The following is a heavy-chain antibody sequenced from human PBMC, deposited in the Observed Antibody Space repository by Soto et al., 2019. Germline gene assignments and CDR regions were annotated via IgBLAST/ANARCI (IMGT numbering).Heavy chain of an antibody. J-gene: IGHJ5*02. CDR1: GDSVSSNSAA. V-gene: IGHV6-1*01. Sequence: PSQTLSLTCAISGDSVSSNSAAWNWIRQSPSRGLEWLGRTYYRSKWYNDYAVSVKSRITINPDTSKNQFSLQLNSVTPEDTAVYYCARGVSHYDFWSGPIGIDNWFDPWGQGTLVTVSS. CDR3: ARGVSHYDFWSGPIGIDNWFDP. D-gene: IGHD3-3*01. CDR2: TYYRSKWYN.